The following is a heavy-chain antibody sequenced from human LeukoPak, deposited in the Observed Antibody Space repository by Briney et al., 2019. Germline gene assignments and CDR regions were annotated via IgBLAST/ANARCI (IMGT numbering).Heavy chain of an antibody. V-gene: IGHV3-30*03. J-gene: IGHJ6*04. CDR3: ARDRAGRFGELLPPYYYYGMDV. CDR1: GFTFSSYG. D-gene: IGHD3-10*01. CDR2: ISYDGSNK. Sequence: PGRSLRLSCAASGFTFSSYGMHWVRQAPGKGLEWVAVISYDGSNKYYADSVKGRFTISRDNSKNTLYLQMNSLRAEDTAVYYCARDRAGRFGELLPPYYYYGMDVWGKGTTVTVSS.